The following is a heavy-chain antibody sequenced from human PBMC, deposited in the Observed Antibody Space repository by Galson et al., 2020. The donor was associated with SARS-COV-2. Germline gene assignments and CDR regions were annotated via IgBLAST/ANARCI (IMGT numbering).Heavy chain of an antibody. J-gene: IGHJ5*02. V-gene: IGHV4-31*03. D-gene: IGHD2-15*01. CDR1: GGSISSGGYY. CDR2: IYYSGST. Sequence: SQTLSLTCTVSGGSISSGGYYWSWIRQRPGKGLEWIGYIYYSGSTYYNPSLRSRLTISLDTSKNQFSLKMSSVTAADTAVYYCARDRQNCSGGTCYSGWFDPWGRGTLVTVSS. CDR3: ARDRQNCSGGTCYSGWFDP.